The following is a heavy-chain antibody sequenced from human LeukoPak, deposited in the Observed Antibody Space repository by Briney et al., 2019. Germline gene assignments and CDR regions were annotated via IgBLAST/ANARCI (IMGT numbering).Heavy chain of an antibody. CDR3: AREDCSSTSCYMGGYYGMDV. V-gene: IGHV1-46*01. J-gene: IGHJ6*02. CDR2: INPSGGTT. CDR1: GYTFTRYY. Sequence: ASVKVSCKASGYTFTRYYMHWVRQAPGQGLEWMGIINPSGGTTSYPRKFQGRVTMTRDTSTSTVYMELSRLRSEDTAVYYCAREDCSSTSCYMGGYYGMDVWGQGTTVTVSS. D-gene: IGHD2-2*02.